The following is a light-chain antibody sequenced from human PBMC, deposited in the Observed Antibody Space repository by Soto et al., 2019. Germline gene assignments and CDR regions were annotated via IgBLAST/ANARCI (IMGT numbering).Light chain of an antibody. CDR2: GAS. V-gene: IGKV3-20*01. CDR1: QSVSTYY. Sequence: IVWTQSPGTVSLSPGERATLSCRASQSVSTYYLAWYQQKPGQAPRLLIYGASSMATGIPDRFSGTGSGTDFTLTISRLEPEDLAVYYCQEYGSSRTFGQGTKVDIK. J-gene: IGKJ1*01. CDR3: QEYGSSRT.